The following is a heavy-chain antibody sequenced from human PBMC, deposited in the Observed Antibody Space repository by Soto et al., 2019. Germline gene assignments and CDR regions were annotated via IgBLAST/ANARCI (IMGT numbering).Heavy chain of an antibody. CDR2: ISSSSSTI. V-gene: IGHV3-48*02. CDR1: GFTFSSYS. Sequence: EVQLVESGGGLVQPGGSLRLSCAASGFTFSSYSMNWVRQAPGKGLEWVSYISSSSSTIYYADSVKGRFTISRDNAKNSLYLQMNSLRHEDTAVYYCARDVNYYGMDVWGQGTTVTVSS. J-gene: IGHJ6*02. CDR3: ARDVNYYGMDV.